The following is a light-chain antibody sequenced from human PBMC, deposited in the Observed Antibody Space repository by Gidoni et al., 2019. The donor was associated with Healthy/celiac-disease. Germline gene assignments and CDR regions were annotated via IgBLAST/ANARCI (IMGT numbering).Light chain of an antibody. CDR2: AAS. CDR3: KQRSNWPPLT. CDR1: QSVSSY. J-gene: IGKJ4*01. Sequence: EIVLTQSPATLSLAPGERATLSCRASQSVSSYLAWYQQKPGQAPRLLIYAASNRAPGIPDRFSGSGSGTDFTLTISRLEPEDFAVYYCKQRSNWPPLTFGGGTKVEIK. V-gene: IGKV3-11*01.